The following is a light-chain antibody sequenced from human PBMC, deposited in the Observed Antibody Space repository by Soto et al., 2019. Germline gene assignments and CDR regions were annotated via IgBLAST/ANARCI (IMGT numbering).Light chain of an antibody. V-gene: IGKV3-20*01. J-gene: IGKJ4*01. CDR1: QTVNSKY. CDR3: QQYGSSPLT. Sequence: EIVLTQSPGTLSLSPGERATLSCRASQTVNSKYLAWYQQKPGQAPRLLIYGASSRATGIPDRFSGSGSETVFTLTISRLEPEDFAVYSCQQYGSSPLTFGGGTKVEIK. CDR2: GAS.